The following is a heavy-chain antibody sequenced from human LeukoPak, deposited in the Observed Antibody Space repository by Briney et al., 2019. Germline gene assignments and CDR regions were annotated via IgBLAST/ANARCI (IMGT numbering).Heavy chain of an antibody. J-gene: IGHJ5*02. V-gene: IGHV1-2*02. CDR2: INPNSGGT. Sequence: ASVKVSCKASGYTFTGYYMHWVRQAPGQGLEWMGWINPNSGGTNFAQKFQGRVTMTRDTSISTAYMELSRLRSDDTAVYYCARGTTVTPLGFDPWGQGTLVTVSS. D-gene: IGHD4-17*01. CDR1: GYTFTGYY. CDR3: ARGTTVTPLGFDP.